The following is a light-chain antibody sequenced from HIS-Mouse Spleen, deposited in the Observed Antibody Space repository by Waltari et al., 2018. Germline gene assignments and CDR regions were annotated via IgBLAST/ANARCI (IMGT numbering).Light chain of an antibody. J-gene: IGLJ3*02. V-gene: IGLV1-47*01. Sequence: QSVLTQPPSASGTPGQRVPISCSGSSSTIGSNYVYWYQQLPGTAPKLLSYRNNQRPSGVPDRFSGSKSGTSASLAISGLRSEDEADYYCAAWDDSLSGPVFGGGTKLTVL. CDR3: AAWDDSLSGPV. CDR1: SSTIGSNY. CDR2: RNN.